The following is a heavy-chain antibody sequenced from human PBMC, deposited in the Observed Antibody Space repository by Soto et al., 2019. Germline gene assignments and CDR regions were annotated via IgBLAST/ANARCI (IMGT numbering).Heavy chain of an antibody. CDR1: GYTFTTYY. CDR2: INPSGGST. CDR3: ARGVAGQITFGDY. D-gene: IGHD6-19*01. Sequence: ASVKVSCKSSGYTFTTYYMHWVRQPPRQGLEWMGIINPSGGSTSYAQKFQGRVTMTRDTSTSTVYMELSSLRSEDTAVYYCARGVAGQITFGDYWGQGTLVTVSS. V-gene: IGHV1-46*03. J-gene: IGHJ4*02.